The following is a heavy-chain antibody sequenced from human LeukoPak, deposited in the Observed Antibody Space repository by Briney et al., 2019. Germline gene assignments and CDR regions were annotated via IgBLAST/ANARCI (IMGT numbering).Heavy chain of an antibody. CDR1: GFTFSNYG. J-gene: IGHJ4*02. CDR3: ARDSGYYDY. CDR2: IWYDGSNK. V-gene: IGHV3-33*08. D-gene: IGHD3-22*01. Sequence: GGSLRLSCAASGFTFSNYGMHWVRQAPGKGLEWVAVIWYDGSNKYYADSVKGRFTISRDNSMNTLYLQMNSLRAEDTAVYYCARDSGYYDYWGQGTLVTVSS.